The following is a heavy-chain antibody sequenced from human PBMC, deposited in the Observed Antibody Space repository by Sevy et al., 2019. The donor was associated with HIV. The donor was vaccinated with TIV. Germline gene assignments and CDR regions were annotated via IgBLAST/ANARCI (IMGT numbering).Heavy chain of an antibody. Sequence: GGSLRLSCAASGFTFSSYDMSWVRQAPGKGLEWVSAISGSGGSTYYADSVKGRFTISRDNSKNTLYLQMNSLRAEDTAVYYCAKAGGYSSSSTGFDYWGQGTLVTVSS. D-gene: IGHD6-6*01. CDR2: ISGSGGST. CDR1: GFTFSSYD. J-gene: IGHJ4*02. V-gene: IGHV3-23*01. CDR3: AKAGGYSSSSTGFDY.